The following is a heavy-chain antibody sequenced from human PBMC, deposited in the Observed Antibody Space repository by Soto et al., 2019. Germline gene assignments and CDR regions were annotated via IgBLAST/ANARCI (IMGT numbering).Heavy chain of an antibody. CDR1: GYTFSRSC. D-gene: IGHD1-26*01. Sequence: VQLVQSGAEVKKPGASVKVSCKASGYTFSRSCISWVRQAPGQGLEWMGWISTYNGDTNYAQKVQGRVTMTTDTSTSTAFMELMSLRSDDTAVYYCARSGSVPYYYYGLDVWGQGTTVTVSS. CDR3: ARSGSVPYYYYGLDV. J-gene: IGHJ6*02. CDR2: ISTYNGDT. V-gene: IGHV1-18*01.